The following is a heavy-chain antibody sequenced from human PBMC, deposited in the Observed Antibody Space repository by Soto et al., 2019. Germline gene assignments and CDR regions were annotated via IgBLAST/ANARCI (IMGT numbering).Heavy chain of an antibody. CDR1: GFTFSSYA. CDR2: ISGSGGST. CDR3: AKDRIGGYYSDSSGHDAFDI. Sequence: PGGSLRLSCAASGFTFSSYAMSWVRQAPGKGLEWVSAISGSGGSTYYADSVKGRFTISRDNSKNTLYLQMNSLRAEDTAVYYCAKDRIGGYYSDSSGHDAFDIWGQGTMVTVSS. D-gene: IGHD3-22*01. J-gene: IGHJ3*02. V-gene: IGHV3-23*01.